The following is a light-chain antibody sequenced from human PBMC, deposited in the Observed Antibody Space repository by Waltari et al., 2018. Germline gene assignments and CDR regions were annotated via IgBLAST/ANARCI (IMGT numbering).Light chain of an antibody. CDR2: LGS. V-gene: IGKV2-28*01. CDR3: MQAVHSPIT. Sequence: DMVLTQSPFSLPVTPGEPASIPCRTSQSLLHSDGFHNLDWYLQKPGQSQQLLIYLGSNRAAGVPDRFSGSGSGTDFTLNISRVEAEDVGMYYCMQAVHSPITFGQGTRLEIK. CDR1: QSLLHSDGFHN. J-gene: IGKJ5*01.